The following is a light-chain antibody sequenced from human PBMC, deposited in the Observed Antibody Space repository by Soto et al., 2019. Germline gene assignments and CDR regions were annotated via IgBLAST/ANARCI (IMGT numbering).Light chain of an antibody. CDR1: QSLSSN. J-gene: IGKJ3*01. CDR3: QRYDLRRFT. Sequence: EIVMTQSPATLSASPGERVTLSCRASQSLSSNLAWYQQKPGQAPRLLIYGASFRATGLPTRFSGSGSGTDLTLSISSMQSEDFALCYCQRYDLRRFTFGPGTKVDIK. CDR2: GAS. V-gene: IGKV3-15*01.